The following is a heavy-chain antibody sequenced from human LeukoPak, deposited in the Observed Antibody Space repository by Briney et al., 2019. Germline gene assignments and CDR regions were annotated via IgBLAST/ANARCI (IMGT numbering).Heavy chain of an antibody. Sequence: PSETLPLTCAVYGGSLSGYYWSWIRQPPGKGLEWIGEINHSGSTNYNPSLKSRVTISVDTSKNQFSLKLSSVTAADTAVYYCARALSGGWVDYWGQGTLVTVSS. CDR1: GGSLSGYY. D-gene: IGHD6-19*01. CDR3: ARALSGGWVDY. V-gene: IGHV4-34*01. CDR2: INHSGST. J-gene: IGHJ4*02.